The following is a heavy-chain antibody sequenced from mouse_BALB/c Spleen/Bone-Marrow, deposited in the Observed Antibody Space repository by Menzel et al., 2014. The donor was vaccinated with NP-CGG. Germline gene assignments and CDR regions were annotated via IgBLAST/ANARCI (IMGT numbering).Heavy chain of an antibody. CDR2: IDPANGNT. V-gene: IGHV14-3*02. CDR1: GFNIKDTY. J-gene: IGHJ1*01. Sequence: EVQLVESGAELVKPGASVKLPCTASGFNIKDTYMHWVKQRPEQGLEWIGRIDPANGNTKYDPKFQGKATITADTSSNTAYLQLSSLTSEDTAVYYCARYDYGWYFYVWGAGTTVTVSS. CDR3: ARYDYGWYFYV. D-gene: IGHD1-1*01.